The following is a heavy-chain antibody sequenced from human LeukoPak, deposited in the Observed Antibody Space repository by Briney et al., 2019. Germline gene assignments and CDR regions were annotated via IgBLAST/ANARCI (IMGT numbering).Heavy chain of an antibody. V-gene: IGHV1-18*04. CDR2: ISAYNGNT. CDR3: ARGLVGPDY. D-gene: IGHD1-26*01. CDR1: GYTFITYY. J-gene: IGHJ4*02. Sequence: ASVKVSCKASGYTFITYYMHWVRQAPGQGLEWMGWISAYNGNTNYAQKLQGRVTMTTDTSTSTAYMELRSLRSDDTAVYYCARGLVGPDYWGQGTLVTVSS.